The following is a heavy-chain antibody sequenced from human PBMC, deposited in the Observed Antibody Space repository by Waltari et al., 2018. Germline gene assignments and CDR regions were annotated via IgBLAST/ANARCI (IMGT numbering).Heavy chain of an antibody. J-gene: IGHJ4*02. CDR3: ARGRRGRYYDSSGLGY. Sequence: QVQLQQWGAGLLKPSETLSLTCAVYGGSFSGYYWSWIRQPPGKGLEWIGEITHSGSTNYNPSLKSRVTISVDTSKNQFSLKLSSVTAADTAVYYCARGRRGRYYDSSGLGYWGQGTLVTVSS. CDR2: ITHSGST. V-gene: IGHV4-34*01. D-gene: IGHD3-22*01. CDR1: GGSFSGYY.